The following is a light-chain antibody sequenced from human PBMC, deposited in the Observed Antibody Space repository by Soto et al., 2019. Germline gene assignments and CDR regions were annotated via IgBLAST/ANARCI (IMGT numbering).Light chain of an antibody. Sequence: QSALTQPASVSGSPGQSITISCTGTSNDVGGYNYVSWYQQHPGQAPKLMIYEVSNRPSGVSNRFSGSKSDNTASLTVSGLQTEDEADYYCSSYTISSTVIFGGGTQLTVL. CDR3: SSYTISSTVI. V-gene: IGLV2-14*01. CDR2: EVS. CDR1: SNDVGGYNY. J-gene: IGLJ2*01.